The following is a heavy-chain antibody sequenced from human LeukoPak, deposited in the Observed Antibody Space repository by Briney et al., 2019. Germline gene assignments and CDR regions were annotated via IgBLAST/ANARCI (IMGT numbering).Heavy chain of an antibody. CDR1: GYTFTGYY. J-gene: IGHJ5*02. D-gene: IGHD3-9*01. Sequence: ASVKVSCKTSGYTFTGYYMHWVRQVPGQGLEWMGWINSNSGDTKYAQKFQGRVTMTRDTSISTAYVELSRLTPDDTALSYCARKYDILTGNDNWFDPWGQGTLVTVSS. V-gene: IGHV1-2*02. CDR3: ARKYDILTGNDNWFDP. CDR2: INSNSGDT.